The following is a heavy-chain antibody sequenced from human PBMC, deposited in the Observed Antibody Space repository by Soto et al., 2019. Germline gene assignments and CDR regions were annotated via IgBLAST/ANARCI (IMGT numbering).Heavy chain of an antibody. V-gene: IGHV3-21*01. Sequence: PGGSLRLSCAASGFTFSSYSMNWVRQAPGKGLEWVSSISSSSSYIYYADSVKGRFTISRDNAKNSLYLQMNSLRAEDTAVYYSASAGGGQMPPGWFDFWGQGTLVTVSA. CDR1: GFTFSSYS. D-gene: IGHD2-15*01. CDR2: ISSSSSYI. J-gene: IGHJ5*01. CDR3: ASAGGGQMPPGWFDF.